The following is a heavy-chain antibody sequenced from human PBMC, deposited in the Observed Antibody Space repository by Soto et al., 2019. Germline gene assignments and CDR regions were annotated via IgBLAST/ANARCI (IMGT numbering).Heavy chain of an antibody. CDR2: TYYRSKWYN. V-gene: IGHV6-1*01. CDR3: ARDHAYYDFWSGYFHYYYGMDV. Sequence: SQILSLTCAISGDSVSSNSAAWNWIRQSPSRGLEWLGRTYYRSKWYNDYAVSVKSRITINPDTSKNQFSLQLNSVTPEDTAVYYCARDHAYYDFWSGYFHYYYGMDVWGQGTTVTVSS. CDR1: GDSVSSNSAA. D-gene: IGHD3-3*01. J-gene: IGHJ6*02.